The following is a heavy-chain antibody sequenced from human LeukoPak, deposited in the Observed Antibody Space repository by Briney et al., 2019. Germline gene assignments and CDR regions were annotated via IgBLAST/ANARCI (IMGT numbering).Heavy chain of an antibody. V-gene: IGHV4-39*01. CDR3: ARQEAAHAFDI. D-gene: IGHD6-6*01. Sequence: PSETLSLTCTVSGGSISSSTSYWGWIRQPPGKGLEWIGNIYYSGSTYYNPSPKGRVIISVDTSRSQFSLKLSSVTAADTAVYSCARQEAAHAFDIWGQGTTVTVFS. CDR2: IYYSGST. J-gene: IGHJ3*02. CDR1: GGSISSSTSY.